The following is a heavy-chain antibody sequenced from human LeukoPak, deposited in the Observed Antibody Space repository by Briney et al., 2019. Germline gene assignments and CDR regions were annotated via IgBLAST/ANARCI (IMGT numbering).Heavy chain of an antibody. CDR3: ARDANDFWSGYSDY. J-gene: IGHJ4*02. V-gene: IGHV4-61*02. CDR1: GGSISSGSYY. D-gene: IGHD3-3*01. Sequence: SETLSLTCTVSGGSISSGSYYWSWIRPPAGKGLEWIRRIYTSGSTNYNPSLKSRVTISVDTSKNQFSLKLSSVTAADTAVYYCARDANDFWSGYSDYWGQGTLVTVSS. CDR2: IYTSGST.